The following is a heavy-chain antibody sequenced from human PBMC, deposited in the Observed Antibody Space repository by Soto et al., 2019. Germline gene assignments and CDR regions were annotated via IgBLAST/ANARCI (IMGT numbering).Heavy chain of an antibody. D-gene: IGHD3-10*01. Sequence: QVQLQESGPGLVKPSETLSLTCTVSGGSVSSGSYYWSWIRQPPGKGLEWIGYIYYSGSTNYNPSLKSRGTISVDTSKNQFSLKLSSVTAADTAVYYCAAVGVISYWGQGTLVTVSS. V-gene: IGHV4-61*01. J-gene: IGHJ4*02. CDR1: GGSVSSGSYY. CDR3: AAVGVISY. CDR2: IYYSGST.